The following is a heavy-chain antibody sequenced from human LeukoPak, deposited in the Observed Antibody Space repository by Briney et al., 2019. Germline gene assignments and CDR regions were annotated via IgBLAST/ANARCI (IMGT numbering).Heavy chain of an antibody. V-gene: IGHV3-11*01. D-gene: IGHD1-26*01. CDR1: GFTFSDYY. CDR2: ISSSGSTI. J-gene: IGHJ6*02. CDR3: ARDWREVEPSPGYYYYGMDV. Sequence: GGSLRLSCAASGFTFSDYYMSWIRQAPGKGLEWVSYISSSGSTIYYADSVKGRFTISRDNAKNSLYLQMNSLRAEDTAVYYCARDWREVEPSPGYYYYGMDVWGQGTTVTVSS.